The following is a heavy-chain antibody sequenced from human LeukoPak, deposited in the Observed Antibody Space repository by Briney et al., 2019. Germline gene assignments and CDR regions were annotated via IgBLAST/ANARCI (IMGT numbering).Heavy chain of an antibody. CDR3: ARAVVPAATGFDY. V-gene: IGHV4-30-4*01. CDR1: GGSISSGDYY. D-gene: IGHD2-2*01. Sequence: SETLSLTCTVSGGSISSGDYYWSWIRQPPGKGLEWIGYIYYSGSTYYNPSLKSRVTISIDTSKNQFSLKLSSVTAADTAVYYCARAVVPAATGFDYWGQGTLVTVSS. CDR2: IYYSGST. J-gene: IGHJ4*02.